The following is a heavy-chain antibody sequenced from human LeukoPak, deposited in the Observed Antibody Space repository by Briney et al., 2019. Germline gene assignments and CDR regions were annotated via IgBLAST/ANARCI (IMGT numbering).Heavy chain of an antibody. CDR3: AREWAN. CDR2: INNVGAT. D-gene: IGHD1-26*01. CDR1: GFAVSNNY. Sequence: GGSLRLSCVVSGFAVSNNYLSWVRQAPGKGLEWVSVINNVGATYYADSVRGRFTISRDNSKNTLLLQMSSPRAEDTAVYYCAREWANWGQGTLVTVSS. V-gene: IGHV3-53*01. J-gene: IGHJ4*02.